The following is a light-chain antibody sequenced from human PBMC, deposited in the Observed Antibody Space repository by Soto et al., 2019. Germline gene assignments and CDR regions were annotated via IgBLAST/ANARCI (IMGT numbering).Light chain of an antibody. CDR1: SSDVGTYNY. Sequence: QSALTQPASVSGSPGQSITISCTGTSSDVGTYNYVSWYQQHAGKVPKLMIYDVSNRPSGVSERFSGSKSGNTASLTISGLQAEDEADYYCTSYTSSSTLVFGGGTKLTVL. V-gene: IGLV2-14*01. CDR3: TSYTSSSTLV. CDR2: DVS. J-gene: IGLJ2*01.